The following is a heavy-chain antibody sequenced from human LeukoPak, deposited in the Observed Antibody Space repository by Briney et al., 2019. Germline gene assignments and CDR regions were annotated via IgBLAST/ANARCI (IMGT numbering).Heavy chain of an antibody. CDR3: AKPSGSQGDY. V-gene: IGHV3-23*01. Sequence: GGSLRLSCAASGFTFSSYWMHWVRQAPGKGLEWVSAISGSGGSTYYADSVKGRFTISRDNSKNTLYLQMNSLRAEDTAVYYCAKPSGSQGDYWGQGTLVTVSS. J-gene: IGHJ4*02. CDR2: ISGSGGST. CDR1: GFTFSSYW.